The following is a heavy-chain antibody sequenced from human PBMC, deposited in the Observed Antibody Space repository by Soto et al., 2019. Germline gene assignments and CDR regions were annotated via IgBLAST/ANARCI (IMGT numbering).Heavy chain of an antibody. V-gene: IGHV3-30-3*01. J-gene: IGHJ4*02. Sequence: ESGGGVVQPGRSLRLSCAASGFSFSSYAMHWVRQAPGKGLEWVAVLSYDGSNNYYAGSVKGRFTISRDNSKNTLYLQMNSLRAEDTAVYYCAREELHLGELSPYFDYWGQGTLVTVSS. CDR3: AREELHLGELSPYFDY. D-gene: IGHD3-16*02. CDR1: GFSFSSYA. CDR2: LSYDGSNN.